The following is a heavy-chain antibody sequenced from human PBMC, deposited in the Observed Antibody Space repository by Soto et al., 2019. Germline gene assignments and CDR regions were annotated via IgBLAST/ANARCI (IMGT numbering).Heavy chain of an antibody. V-gene: IGHV1-69*01. J-gene: IGHJ4*02. CDR1: GDPFIGDA. CDR2: IIPIFGTA. CDR3: ARGDSSGYYYGVDY. Sequence: GXSVKVSCKASGDPFIGDASIWVRQATGQGLEWMGGIIPIFGTANYAQKFQGRVTITADESTSTAYMELSSLRSEDTAVYYCARGDSSGYYYGVDYWGQGTLVTVS. D-gene: IGHD3-22*01.